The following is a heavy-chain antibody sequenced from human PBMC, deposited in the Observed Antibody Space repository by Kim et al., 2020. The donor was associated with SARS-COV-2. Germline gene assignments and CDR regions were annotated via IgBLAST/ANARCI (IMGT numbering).Heavy chain of an antibody. D-gene: IGHD1-26*01. Sequence: SQKFQGRVTLTRDTSASTAYMELSSLRSEDTAVYYCARAFGIVGATADYWGQGTLVTVSS. V-gene: IGHV1-3*01. CDR3: ARAFGIVGATADY. J-gene: IGHJ4*02.